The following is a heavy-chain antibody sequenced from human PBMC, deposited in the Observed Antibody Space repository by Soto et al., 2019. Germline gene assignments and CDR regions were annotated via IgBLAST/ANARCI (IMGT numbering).Heavy chain of an antibody. V-gene: IGHV3-53*02. CDR2: IYADGRT. CDR1: GFIVSSSY. Sequence: DVQLVETGGGLIQPGRSLRLSCAASGFIVSSSYMTWVRQAPGKGLEWVSVIYADGRTYYADSVKGRFTISRDNSKNTLYLQMNSLSAEDTAVYYCARCGCWYGQCYFDCCGQGTLVTVSS. J-gene: IGHJ4*02. CDR3: ARCGCWYGQCYFDC. D-gene: IGHD6-13*01.